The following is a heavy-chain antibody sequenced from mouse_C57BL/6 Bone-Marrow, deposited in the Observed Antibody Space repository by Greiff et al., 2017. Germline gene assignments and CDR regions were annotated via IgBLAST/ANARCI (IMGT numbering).Heavy chain of an antibody. D-gene: IGHD1-1*01. CDR2: IGPSDSYT. V-gene: IGHV1-50*01. J-gene: IGHJ1*03. Sequence: VQLQQPGAELVKPGASVKLSCKASGYTFTSYWMQWVKQRPGQGLEWIGEIGPSDSYTNDNQKVKGKATLTVDTSSSTAYMQLSSLTSEDAAVYYYARLSSDYYCSSYWYCDVGGTGTTVTVTS. CDR3: ARLSSDYYCSSYWYCDV. CDR1: GYTFTSYW.